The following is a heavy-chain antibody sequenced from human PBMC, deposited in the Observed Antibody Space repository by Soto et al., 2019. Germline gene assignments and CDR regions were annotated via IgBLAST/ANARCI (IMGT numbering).Heavy chain of an antibody. V-gene: IGHV1-3*01. CDR2: INGGNGNT. Sequence: ASVKVSCKASGYTFSSYAMHWVRQAPGQRLEWMGWINGGNGNTKYSQKFQGRVTITRETAASTAYMELSSLRSEDTAVYYCARRLDYGDSRYNWFDRWGQGTLVTVSS. CDR1: GYTFSSYA. D-gene: IGHD4-17*01. J-gene: IGHJ5*02. CDR3: ARRLDYGDSRYNWFDR.